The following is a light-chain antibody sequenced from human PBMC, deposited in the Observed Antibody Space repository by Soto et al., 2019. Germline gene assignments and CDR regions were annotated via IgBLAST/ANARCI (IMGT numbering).Light chain of an antibody. CDR1: QSISIIF. J-gene: IGKJ5*01. CDR2: GAS. V-gene: IGKV3D-20*02. Sequence: EIVMTQSPGTLSLSPGERATLSCRASQSISIIFLAWYQQKPGQAPRLVFYGASGRATGIPDRFSGSGSGTDFTLTISRLEPEDFAVYYCQQRSSWPLITFGQGTRLEIK. CDR3: QQRSSWPLIT.